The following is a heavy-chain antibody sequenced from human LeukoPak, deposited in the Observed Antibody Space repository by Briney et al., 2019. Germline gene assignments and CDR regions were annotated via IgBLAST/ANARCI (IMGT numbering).Heavy chain of an antibody. J-gene: IGHJ5*02. CDR3: VREAGYCASVCLKSNWFDP. V-gene: IGHV3-23*01. CDR2: ISNGNI. CDR1: GFPFSNHA. D-gene: IGHD2-21*02. Sequence: GGSLRLSCAASGFPFSNHAMSWVRQPPGKGLEWVSAISNGNIYYADPVRGRFTISRDDSKNMVYLQMNSLRDEDTALYYCVREAGYCASVCLKSNWFDPWGQGTLVTVSS.